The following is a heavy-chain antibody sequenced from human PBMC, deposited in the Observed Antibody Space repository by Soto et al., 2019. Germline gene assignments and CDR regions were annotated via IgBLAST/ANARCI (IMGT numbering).Heavy chain of an antibody. CDR2: ISGSGGGT. J-gene: IGHJ4*02. CDR3: AKDAAAAAPDC. D-gene: IGHD6-13*01. Sequence: EVQLLESGGGLVQPGGSLRLSCAASGFTFSSYAMSWVRQAPGKGLEWVSLISGSGGGTYYADSVKGRFTISRDNSENPLYLHMTSLRAEDTAVYYCAKDAAAAAPDCWGQGTLVTVSS. V-gene: IGHV3-23*01. CDR1: GFTFSSYA.